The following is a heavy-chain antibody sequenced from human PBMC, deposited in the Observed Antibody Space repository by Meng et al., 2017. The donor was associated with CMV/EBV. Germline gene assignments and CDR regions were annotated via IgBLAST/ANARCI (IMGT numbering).Heavy chain of an antibody. CDR2: ISAYNGNT. D-gene: IGHD6-13*01. Sequence: ASVKVSCKASGYTFTSYGISWVRQAPGQGLEWMGWISAYNGNTNYAQKLKGRVTMTTDTSTSTAYMELRSLRSDDTAVYYCARLPHSSSGYYYYGMDVWGQGTTVTVSS. V-gene: IGHV1-18*01. J-gene: IGHJ6*02. CDR3: ARLPHSSSGYYYYGMDV. CDR1: GYTFTSYG.